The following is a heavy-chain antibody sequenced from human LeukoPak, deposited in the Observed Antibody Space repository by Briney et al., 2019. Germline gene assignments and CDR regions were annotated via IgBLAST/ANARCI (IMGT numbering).Heavy chain of an antibody. D-gene: IGHD3-22*01. CDR3: ARLADYDSSGYFDY. CDR2: IRYHGSDK. J-gene: IGHJ4*02. V-gene: IGHV3-33*08. Sequence: GGSLRLSCAASGFTFSSYSMNWVRQAPGKGLEWVAFIRYHGSDKFYADSVKGRFTISRDNAKNSLYLQMNSLRREDTAVYYCARLADYDSSGYFDYWGQGTLVTVSS. CDR1: GFTFSSYS.